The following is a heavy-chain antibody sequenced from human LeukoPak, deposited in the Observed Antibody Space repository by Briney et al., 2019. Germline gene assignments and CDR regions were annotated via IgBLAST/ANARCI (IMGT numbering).Heavy chain of an antibody. Sequence: PGGSLRLSCAAPGFTFSNYAMSWVRQAPGKGLEWVSGISGSGGSTYYADSVKGRFTISRDNSKNMLYLQMNSLRVEDTAVYYCAKDRSGYQYFDADYWGQGTLVTVSS. J-gene: IGHJ4*02. D-gene: IGHD5-12*01. CDR1: GFTFSNYA. CDR2: ISGSGGST. CDR3: AKDRSGYQYFDADY. V-gene: IGHV3-23*01.